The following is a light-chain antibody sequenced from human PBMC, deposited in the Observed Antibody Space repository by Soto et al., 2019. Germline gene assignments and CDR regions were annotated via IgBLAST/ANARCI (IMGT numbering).Light chain of an antibody. J-gene: IGKJ1*01. CDR1: QSVSSSY. V-gene: IGKV3-15*01. CDR3: QQYNNWPLT. Sequence: EIVLTQSPATLSVSPGERATLSCRASQSVSSSYLAWYQQKPGQAPRLLIYGASTRATDIPARFSGSGSGTEFTLTITSLQSEDFAIYYCQQYNNWPLTFGQGTKVEI. CDR2: GAS.